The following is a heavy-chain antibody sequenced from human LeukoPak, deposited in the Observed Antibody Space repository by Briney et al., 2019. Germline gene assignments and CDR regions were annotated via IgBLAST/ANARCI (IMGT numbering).Heavy chain of an antibody. CDR3: GRVRSGDCMGHEDAFDA. CDR1: GYIYTRYW. V-gene: IGHV5-51*01. D-gene: IGHD2-21*02. CDR2: IFPGDSQT. J-gene: IGHJ3*01. Sequence: GDSLKISCQASGYIYTRYWVGWVRQMPGKGLGWMGIIFPGDSQTKYSPSFQGQVTISVDKYINTAFLQWSSLRASDTAMYYCGRVRSGDCMGHEDAFDAWGQGTKVTVSS.